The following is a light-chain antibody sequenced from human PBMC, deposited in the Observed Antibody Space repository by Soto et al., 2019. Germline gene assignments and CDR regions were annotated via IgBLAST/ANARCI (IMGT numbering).Light chain of an antibody. V-gene: IGLV2-23*01. J-gene: IGLJ1*01. CDR1: SSDVGSYNL. CDR3: CSYAGSSPYV. Sequence: QSALTQPASVSGSPGQSITISCTGTSSDVGSYNLVSWYQQHPGKAPKPMIYEGSKRPSGVSNRFSGSKPGNTASLTISGLQAEDEADYYCCSYAGSSPYVFGTGTKVTVL. CDR2: EGS.